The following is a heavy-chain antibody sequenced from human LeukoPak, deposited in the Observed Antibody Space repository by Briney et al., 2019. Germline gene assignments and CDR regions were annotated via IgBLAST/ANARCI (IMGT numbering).Heavy chain of an antibody. CDR1: GGTFSSYA. J-gene: IGHJ3*02. CDR2: IIPIFGTA. D-gene: IGHD5-24*01. Sequence: ASVKVPCKASGGTFSSYAISWVRQAPGQGLEWMGGIIPIFGTANYAQKFQGRVTITADKSTSTAYMELSSLRSEDTAVYYCARAPQGCRDGYNCAFDIWGQGTMVTVSS. CDR3: ARAPQGCRDGYNCAFDI. V-gene: IGHV1-69*06.